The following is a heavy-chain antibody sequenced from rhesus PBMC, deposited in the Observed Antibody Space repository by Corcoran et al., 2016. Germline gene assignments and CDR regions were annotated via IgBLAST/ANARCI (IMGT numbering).Heavy chain of an antibody. Sequence: QVQLQESGPGLVTPSETMYLPCAVTGYSISSGYGWSWIRQPPGKGLEWIGYISYSGSTSYNPSLKIRVTISRDTSKNQFSLKLSSVTAADTAVYYWAREVAGTADYWGQGVLVTVSS. CDR3: AREVAGTADY. CDR1: GYSISSGYG. CDR2: ISYSGST. V-gene: IGHV4-122*02. D-gene: IGHD1-20*01. J-gene: IGHJ4*01.